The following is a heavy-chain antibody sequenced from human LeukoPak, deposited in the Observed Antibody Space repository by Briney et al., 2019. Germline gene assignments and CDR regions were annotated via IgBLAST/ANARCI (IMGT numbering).Heavy chain of an antibody. J-gene: IGHJ5*02. Sequence: PSETLSLTCTVSGDSLNTYYWTWLRQTPGKEPEWIGFVASSGTSNYNPSLKSRVSISIDTSKNQFSLALTSVTPADTAVYYCARVVRGVVTSNWFDPWGQGTLVSVSS. CDR3: ARVVRGVVTSNWFDP. D-gene: IGHD2-21*02. CDR1: GDSLNTYY. CDR2: VASSGTS. V-gene: IGHV4-59*01.